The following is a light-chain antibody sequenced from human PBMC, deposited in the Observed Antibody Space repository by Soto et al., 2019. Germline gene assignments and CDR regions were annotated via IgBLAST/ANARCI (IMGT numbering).Light chain of an antibody. CDR1: QTVNSN. V-gene: IGKV3-15*01. J-gene: IGKJ1*01. CDR2: GAS. Sequence: EVVRTQSPATQSVTPGERATLSCRASQTVNSNLAWYQQKPGQAPRLLIYGASTRATGIPARFSGSGSGTEFTLTISSLQSEDFAVYYCKQYNNWPRTFRQGTKVDIK. CDR3: KQYNNWPRT.